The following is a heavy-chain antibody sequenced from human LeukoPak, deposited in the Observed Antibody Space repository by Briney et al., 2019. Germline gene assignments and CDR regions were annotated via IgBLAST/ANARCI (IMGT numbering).Heavy chain of an antibody. V-gene: IGHV3-11*01. CDR1: GFTFSDSY. Sequence: GGSLRLSCAASGFTFSDSYMTWIRQAPGKGLEWVAFIDKSGGTTYSADSVKGRFTISRDNAKSSLYLEMNSLRAEDTAVYYCATAILTGYYMSGSYFDYWGQGTLVTVSS. J-gene: IGHJ4*02. D-gene: IGHD3-9*01. CDR3: ATAILTGYYMSGSYFDY. CDR2: IDKSGGTT.